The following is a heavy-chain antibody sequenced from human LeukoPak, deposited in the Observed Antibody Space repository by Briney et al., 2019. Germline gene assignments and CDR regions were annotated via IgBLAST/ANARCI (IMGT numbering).Heavy chain of an antibody. V-gene: IGHV4-34*01. J-gene: IGHJ4*02. Sequence: SETLSLTCTVSGGSIGSYYWSWIRQPPGKGLEWIGEINHSGSTNYNPSLKSRVTISVDTSKNQFSLKLSSVTAADTAVYYCARGSREPTYYYDSSGYRRAYYFDYWGQGTLVTVSS. CDR1: GGSIGSYY. CDR2: INHSGST. D-gene: IGHD3-22*01. CDR3: ARGSREPTYYYDSSGYRRAYYFDY.